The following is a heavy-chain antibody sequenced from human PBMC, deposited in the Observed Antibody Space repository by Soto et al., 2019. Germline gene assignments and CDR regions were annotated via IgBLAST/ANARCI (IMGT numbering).Heavy chain of an antibody. CDR1: GYSFSNSG. J-gene: IGHJ5*02. CDR2: ISGYTGNA. CDR3: ARGGVVVFLPDSSFLVGNWFDP. V-gene: IGHV1-18*01. D-gene: IGHD2-8*02. Sequence: QVQLVQSGAEVKKPGASVNVSCKTSGYSFSNSGINWVRQSPGQGLEWLGWISGYTGNALYAREFDGRLTMTTDTSASTAYMELRSLKSDDTAVYFCARGGVVVFLPDSSFLVGNWFDPWGQGTLVTVSS.